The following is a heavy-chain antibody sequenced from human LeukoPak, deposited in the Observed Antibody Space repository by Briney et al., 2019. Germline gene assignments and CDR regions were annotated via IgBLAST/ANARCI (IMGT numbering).Heavy chain of an antibody. D-gene: IGHD3-22*01. CDR2: ISAYNGDT. V-gene: IGHV1-18*01. J-gene: IGHJ3*01. Sequence: ASVKVSCKASGYTFTSYDINWVRQAPGQGLEWMGWISAYNGDTNYAQKFQGRVTLTTDTSTRTAYMELSALRSDDTAVYFCARPLPYYYDSSGRYAFDVWGQGTMVTVSS. CDR1: GYTFTSYD. CDR3: ARPLPYYYDSSGRYAFDV.